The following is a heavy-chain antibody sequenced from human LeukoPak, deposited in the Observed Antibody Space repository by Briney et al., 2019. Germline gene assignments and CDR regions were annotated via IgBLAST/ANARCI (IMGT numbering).Heavy chain of an antibody. J-gene: IGHJ4*02. D-gene: IGHD1-26*01. CDR2: IYSGGGT. Sequence: PGGSLRLSCAAPGVTVSSNYMSWVRQAPGKGLEWVSVIYSGGGTYYADSVRGRFTVSRDNSKNTVYLQMNSLRAEDTAVYFCASQRSFNYWGQGTLVTVSS. V-gene: IGHV3-53*01. CDR3: ASQRSFNY. CDR1: GVTVSSNY.